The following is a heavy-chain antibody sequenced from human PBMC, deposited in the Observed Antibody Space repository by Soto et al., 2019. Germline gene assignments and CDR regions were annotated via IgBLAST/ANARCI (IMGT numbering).Heavy chain of an antibody. CDR1: GFIFSNYG. D-gene: IGHD1-1*01. J-gene: IGHJ4*02. Sequence: QVQLVESGGGVVQPGRSLRLSCAASGFIFSNYGMHWVRQAPGKGLEWVAVIWYDGSNKYYPDSVKGRFTISRDNSKNTLYLQMNRLGAEDTAGYFCARGASWSPDYWGQGTLVTVSS. CDR2: IWYDGSNK. CDR3: ARGASWSPDY. V-gene: IGHV3-33*01.